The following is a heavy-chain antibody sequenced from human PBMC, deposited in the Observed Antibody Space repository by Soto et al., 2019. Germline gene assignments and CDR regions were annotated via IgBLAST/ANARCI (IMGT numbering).Heavy chain of an antibody. CDR1: GLSLNTTAVG. CDR3: AHREGDDYVWGSYKDACDI. J-gene: IGHJ3*02. D-gene: IGHD3-16*01. V-gene: IGHV2-5*02. CDR2: IYWDNDK. Sequence: QLTLKESGPTLVKPTQTLTLTCTSSGLSLNTTAVGVGWIRQPPGKALEGLALIYWDNDKRYNPSMKTRLTITKDTSKNQVVLKMTNMDPVETATYFCAHREGDDYVWGSYKDACDIWGQGTMGTVSS.